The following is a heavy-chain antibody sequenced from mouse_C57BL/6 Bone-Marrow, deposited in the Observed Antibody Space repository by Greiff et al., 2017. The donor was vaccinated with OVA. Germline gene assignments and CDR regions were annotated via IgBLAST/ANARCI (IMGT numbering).Heavy chain of an antibody. D-gene: IGHD2-3*01. CDR2: SRNKANDYTT. CDR1: GFTFSDFY. V-gene: IGHV7-1*01. CDR3: ARDAYDGYYGEFAY. Sequence: EVKLVESGGGLVQSGRSLRLSCATSGFTFSDFYMEWVRQAPGKGLEWIAASRNKANDYTTEYSASVKGRFIVCSDTSHSILYLQMYALRAEDTAIYYCARDAYDGYYGEFAYWGQGTLVTVSA. J-gene: IGHJ3*01.